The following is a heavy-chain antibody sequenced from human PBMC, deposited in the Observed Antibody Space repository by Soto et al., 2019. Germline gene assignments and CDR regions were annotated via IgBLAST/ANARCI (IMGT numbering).Heavy chain of an antibody. Sequence: SETLSLTCIVSGGSISGYYWSWIRQPAGKELEWIGRIYSDGTTNYNPSLKGRGTMSVDTSKKQISLKLTSVTAADTAMYYCARDRGYRSGSFGSWGQGVLVTV. CDR3: ARDRGYRSGSFGS. D-gene: IGHD5-18*01. CDR2: IYSDGTT. V-gene: IGHV4-4*07. CDR1: GGSISGYY. J-gene: IGHJ5*02.